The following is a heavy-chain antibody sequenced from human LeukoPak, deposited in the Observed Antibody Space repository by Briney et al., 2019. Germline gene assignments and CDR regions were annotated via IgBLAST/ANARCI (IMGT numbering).Heavy chain of an antibody. J-gene: IGHJ4*02. CDR1: GFTFSNYG. CDR2: IWYDGSNK. D-gene: IGHD3-22*01. V-gene: IGHV3-33*06. CDR3: AKVLTPYGSSGYKVK. Sequence: GGSLRLSCPASGFTFSNYGRHWVGQAPGKGLEWVAVIWYDGSNKYYADSVKGRFTISRDNSKNTLSLQMNSLRAEDTAVYYCAKVLTPYGSSGYKVKWGQGTLVTVSS.